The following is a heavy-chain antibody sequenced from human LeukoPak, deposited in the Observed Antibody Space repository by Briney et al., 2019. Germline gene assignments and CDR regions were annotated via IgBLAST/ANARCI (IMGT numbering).Heavy chain of an antibody. CDR3: ASYYDFWSGYYTGNY. D-gene: IGHD3-3*01. CDR1: GGTFSSYA. J-gene: IGHJ4*02. Sequence: SVKVSCKASGGTFSSYAISWVRQAPRQGLEWMGRIIPILGIANYAQKFQGRVTITADKSTSTAYMELSSLRSEDTAVYYCASYYDFWSGYYTGNYWGQGTLVTVSS. V-gene: IGHV1-69*04. CDR2: IIPILGIA.